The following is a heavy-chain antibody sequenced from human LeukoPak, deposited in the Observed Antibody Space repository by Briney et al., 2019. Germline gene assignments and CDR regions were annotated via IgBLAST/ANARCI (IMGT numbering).Heavy chain of an antibody. CDR1: GFTFSSYA. J-gene: IGHJ4*02. V-gene: IGHV3-23*01. CDR3: AKDARGSYDY. D-gene: IGHD1-26*01. CDR2: ISGSGGST. Sequence: GESLRLSCAASGFTFSSYAMSWVRQAPGKGLEWVSAISGSGGSTYYAASVKGRFTISRDNSKNTLNLQMNSLRAEDTAVYYCAKDARGSYDYWGQGTLVTVSS.